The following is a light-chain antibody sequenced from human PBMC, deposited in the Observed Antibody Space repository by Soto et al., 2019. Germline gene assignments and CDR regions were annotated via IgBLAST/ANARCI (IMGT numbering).Light chain of an antibody. CDR2: EVS. V-gene: IGLV2-14*01. CDR1: SSDVGGYNY. J-gene: IGLJ1*01. CDR3: CSYAGSYTHV. Sequence: QSALTQPASVSGSPGQSITISCTGTSSDVGGYNYVSWYQQHPGKAPKLMIYEVSNRPSGVSNRFSGSKSGNTASLTIFGLQAEDEADYYCCSYAGSYTHVFGTGTKLTVL.